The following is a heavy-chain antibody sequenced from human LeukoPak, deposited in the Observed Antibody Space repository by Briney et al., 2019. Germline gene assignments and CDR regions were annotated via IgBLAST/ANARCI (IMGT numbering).Heavy chain of an antibody. CDR3: ARASDNDAFDI. Sequence: SSETLSLTCTVSGGSISSSSYYWRWIRQPPGKGLEWIGYIYYSGSTNYNPSLKSRVTISVDTSKSQFSLKLSSVTAADTAVYYCARASDNDAFDIWGQGTMVTVSS. CDR1: GGSISSSSYY. CDR2: IYYSGST. V-gene: IGHV4-61*01. J-gene: IGHJ3*02.